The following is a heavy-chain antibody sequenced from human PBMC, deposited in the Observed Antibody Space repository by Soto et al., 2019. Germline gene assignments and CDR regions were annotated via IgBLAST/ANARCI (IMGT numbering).Heavy chain of an antibody. CDR3: ARAITLPTPLDY. CDR2: INDGNGNT. CDR1: GYTFTSYA. J-gene: IGHJ4*02. V-gene: IGHV1-3*05. Sequence: QVQLVQSGAEEKKPGASVKVSCKASGYTFTSYAMHWVRQAPGQRLEWMGWINDGNGNTKYSQKFQGRVTITRDTSASTAYMALSSLRSEDTAVYYCARAITLPTPLDYWGQGTPVTVSS.